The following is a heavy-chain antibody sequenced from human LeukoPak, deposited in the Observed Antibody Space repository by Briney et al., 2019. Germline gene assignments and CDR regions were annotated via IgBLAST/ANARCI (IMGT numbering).Heavy chain of an antibody. V-gene: IGHV3-66*02. CDR3: ARDGDSGSQDAFDI. CDR2: IYSGGST. J-gene: IGHJ3*02. Sequence: PVGSLRLSCAASGFTVSSNYMSWVRQAPGKGLEWVSVIYSGGSTYYADSVKGRFTISRDNSKNTLYLQMNSLRAEDTAVYYCARDGDSGSQDAFDIWGQGTMVTVSS. D-gene: IGHD1-26*01. CDR1: GFTVSSNY.